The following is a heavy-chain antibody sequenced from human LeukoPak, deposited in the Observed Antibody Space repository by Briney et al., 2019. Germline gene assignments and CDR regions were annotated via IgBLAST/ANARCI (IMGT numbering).Heavy chain of an antibody. D-gene: IGHD3-10*02. CDR3: ARLPCYYFDR. CDR2: ISGSGDVI. V-gene: IGHV3-11*01. Sequence: GGSLRLSCAGSGFTFSDYISWIRQSPGRGLEWVAYISGSGDVIYYADSVKGRFTISRDNAKNLVYLQMDSLRAEDTAVYSCARLPCYYFDRWGQGTLVTVSS. CDR1: GFTFSDY. J-gene: IGHJ4*02.